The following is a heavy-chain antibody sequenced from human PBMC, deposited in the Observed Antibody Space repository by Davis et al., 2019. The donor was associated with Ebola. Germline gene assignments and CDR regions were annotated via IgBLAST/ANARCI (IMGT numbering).Heavy chain of an antibody. J-gene: IGHJ4*02. Sequence: PSETLSLTCTVSGGSISSGGYYWSWIRQHPGKGLEWIGYIYYSGSTYYNPSLKSRVTISVDTSKNQFSLKLSSVTAADTAVYYCARGTVGVPFDYWGQGTLVTVSS. CDR2: IYYSGST. CDR1: GGSISSGGYY. CDR3: ARGTVGVPFDY. D-gene: IGHD1-26*01. V-gene: IGHV4-31*03.